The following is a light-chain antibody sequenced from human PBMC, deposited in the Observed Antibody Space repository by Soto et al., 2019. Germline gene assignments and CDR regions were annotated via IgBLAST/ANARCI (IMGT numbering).Light chain of an antibody. CDR2: GAS. CDR3: QQYGSSPLIT. Sequence: DVVTTQFPLSLRVTLGHPASISRRSSQTLVDRDGNTFLNWYQQKPGQSPSLLIFGASNRATGIPDRFSGSGSVTDFTLTISRLEPEDTAVYYCQQYGSSPLITFGQGTRLEIK. CDR1: QTLVDRDGNTF. J-gene: IGKJ5*01. V-gene: IGKV2-30*01.